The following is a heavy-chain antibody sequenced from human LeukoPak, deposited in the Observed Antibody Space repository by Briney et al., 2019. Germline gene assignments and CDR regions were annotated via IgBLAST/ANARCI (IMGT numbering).Heavy chain of an antibody. V-gene: IGHV3-9*03. CDR2: ISWNSNNI. CDR3: AKGGDYSNYAPFDY. D-gene: IGHD4-11*01. J-gene: IGHJ4*02. CDR1: GFTFDDNA. Sequence: GGSLRLSCSASGFTFDDNAMHWVRQVPGKGLEWVSGISWNSNNIVYADSVRGRFTISRDNAKNSLYLQMNSLRAEDMALYYCAKGGDYSNYAPFDYWGQGTLVTVSS.